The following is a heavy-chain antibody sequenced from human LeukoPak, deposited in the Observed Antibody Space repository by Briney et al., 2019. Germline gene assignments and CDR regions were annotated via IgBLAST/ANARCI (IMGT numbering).Heavy chain of an antibody. V-gene: IGHV3-74*01. CDR3: ARDMHGSRDY. CDR1: GFIFSTYW. J-gene: IGHJ4*02. Sequence: GGSLRLSRAASGFIFSTYWVHWVRQAPGKGLVWVSRINEDGSSTSYADSVKGRFTISRDNAKNTLYLQMNSLRAEDTAVYYCARDMHGSRDYWGQGTLVTVSS. D-gene: IGHD2-2*01. CDR2: INEDGSST.